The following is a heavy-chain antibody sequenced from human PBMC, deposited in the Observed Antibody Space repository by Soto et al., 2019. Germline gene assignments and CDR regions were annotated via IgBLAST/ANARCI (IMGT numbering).Heavy chain of an antibody. V-gene: IGHV1-3*01. D-gene: IGHD1-20*01. CDR1: GYTFTSYA. CDR3: ARDLTGTGWFDP. Sequence: SVKVSCKASGYTFTSYAMHWVRQAPGQRLEWMGWINAGNGNTKYSQKFQGRVTITRDTSASTAYMELSSLRSEDTAVYYCARDLTGTGWFDPWGQGTLVTVSS. J-gene: IGHJ5*02. CDR2: INAGNGNT.